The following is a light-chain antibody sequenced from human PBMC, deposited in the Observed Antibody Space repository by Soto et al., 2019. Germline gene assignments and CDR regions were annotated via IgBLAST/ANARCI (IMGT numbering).Light chain of an antibody. CDR3: QQYNNWPLLS. Sequence: EIVMTQSPATLSVSPGERTTLSCRASQSISTNLAWYQQKIGQAPRLLIYGASTRATGIPARFSGSGSGTYFTLTISSLQSEDFAIYYCQQYNNWPLLSFGGGTKVEIK. CDR2: GAS. CDR1: QSISTN. V-gene: IGKV3-15*01. J-gene: IGKJ4*01.